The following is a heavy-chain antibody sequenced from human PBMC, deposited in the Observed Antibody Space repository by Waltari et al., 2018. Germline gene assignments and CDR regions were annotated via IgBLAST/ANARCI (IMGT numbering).Heavy chain of an antibody. CDR1: GYTFTGYY. Sequence: GAEVKKPGASVKVSCKASGYTFTGYYMHWVRQAPGQGLEWMGGIIPIFGTANYAQKFQGRVTITADESTSTAYMELSSLRSEDTAVYYCEQTDAGDDAFDIWGQGTMVTVSS. CDR2: IIPIFGTA. D-gene: IGHD2-21*01. V-gene: IGHV1-69*13. CDR3: EQTDAGDDAFDI. J-gene: IGHJ3*02.